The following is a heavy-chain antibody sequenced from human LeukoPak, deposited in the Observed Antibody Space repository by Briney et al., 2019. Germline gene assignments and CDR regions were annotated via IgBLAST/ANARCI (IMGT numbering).Heavy chain of an antibody. Sequence: SETLSLXCSVSGDSVSRSDSYWDWIRQPPVKGLEWIGTIYYSGRTYYSPSLKGRVTMSVDPSNNQFSLSLRSVTAADTAIYYCARRRYYDGSGYLEWGQGTLLSVSS. D-gene: IGHD3-22*01. CDR1: GDSVSRSDSY. J-gene: IGHJ1*01. CDR2: IYYSGRT. CDR3: ARRRYYDGSGYLE. V-gene: IGHV4-39*01.